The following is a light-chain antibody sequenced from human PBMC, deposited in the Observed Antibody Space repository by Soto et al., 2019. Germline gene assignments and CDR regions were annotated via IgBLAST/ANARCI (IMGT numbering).Light chain of an antibody. CDR1: QSVSSN. CDR2: GAS. Sequence: EITMTQSPATLSVSPGERATLSCRASQSVSSNLAWYQQKPGQAPRLLIYGASTRATGIPARFSGSGSGTEFTLTISSLQSEDFAVYYCQHYNNWPPWTFGQGTKADIK. CDR3: QHYNNWPPWT. J-gene: IGKJ1*01. V-gene: IGKV3-15*01.